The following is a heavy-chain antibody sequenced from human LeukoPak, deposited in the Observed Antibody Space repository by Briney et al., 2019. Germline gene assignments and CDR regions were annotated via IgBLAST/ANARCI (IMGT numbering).Heavy chain of an antibody. J-gene: IGHJ1*01. CDR2: IYHSGNT. CDR3: ARGSRDYVWGSYREYFQH. CDR1: GYSISSGYY. D-gene: IGHD3-16*02. Sequence: SETLSLTCTVSGYSISSGYYWGWIRQPPGKGLEWIGSIYHSGNTYYNPSLKSRVTISVDTSKNQFSLKLTSVTAADTAVYYCARGSRDYVWGSYREYFQHWGQGTLVTVSS. V-gene: IGHV4-38-2*02.